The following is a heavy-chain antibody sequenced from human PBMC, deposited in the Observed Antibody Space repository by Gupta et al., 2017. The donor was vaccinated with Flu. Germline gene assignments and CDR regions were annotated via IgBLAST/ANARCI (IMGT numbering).Heavy chain of an antibody. D-gene: IGHD6-19*01. CDR1: GFTFSSYA. V-gene: IGHV3-23*01. Sequence: EVQVLESGGGLVQPGGSLRVSCAASGFTFSSYAMSWVRQAAGKGLEWVSTISGSGGTTYYADSVKGRFTISRDNSKNTLYLQMDSLRVEDTAVYYCAKGAYSTGWRNWFDPWGQGTLVTVSS. CDR3: AKGAYSTGWRNWFDP. CDR2: ISGSGGTT. J-gene: IGHJ5*02.